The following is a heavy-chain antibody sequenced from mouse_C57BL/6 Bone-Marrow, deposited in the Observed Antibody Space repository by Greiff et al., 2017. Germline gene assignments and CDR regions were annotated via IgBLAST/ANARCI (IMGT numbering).Heavy chain of an antibody. D-gene: IGHD2-4*01. CDR3: ARGEDYDVGDYYAMDY. V-gene: IGHV1-52*01. CDR1: GYTFTSYW. Sequence: QVQLQQPGAELVRPGSSVKLSCKASGYTFTSYWMHWVKQRPIQGLEWIGNIDPSDSETHYNQKFKDKATLTVDKSSSPAYMQLSSLTSEDSAVYYCARGEDYDVGDYYAMDYWGQGTSVTVSS. J-gene: IGHJ4*01. CDR2: IDPSDSET.